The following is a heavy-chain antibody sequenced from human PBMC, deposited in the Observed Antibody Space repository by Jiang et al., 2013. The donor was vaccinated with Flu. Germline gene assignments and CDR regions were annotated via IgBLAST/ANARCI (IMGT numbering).Heavy chain of an antibody. CDR1: GGSISSSSYY. CDR3: ARPDFWSGYYTGMAFDI. J-gene: IGHJ3*02. Sequence: LTCTVSGGSISSSSYYWGWIRQPPGKGLEWIGSIYYSGSTYYNPSLKSRVTISVDTSKNQFSLKLSSVTAADTAVYYCARPDFWSGYYTGMAFDIWGQGTMVTVSS. D-gene: IGHD3-3*01. CDR2: IYYSGST. V-gene: IGHV4-39*01.